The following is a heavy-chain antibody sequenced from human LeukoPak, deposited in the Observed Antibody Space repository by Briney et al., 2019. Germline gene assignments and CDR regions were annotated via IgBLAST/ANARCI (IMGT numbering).Heavy chain of an antibody. J-gene: IGHJ4*02. CDR2: ISSSGSTI. CDR3: ANPRTYDSSGYSHY. Sequence: GGSLRLSCAASGFTFSDYYMSWIRQAPGKGLEWVSYISSSGSTIYYADSVKGRFTISRDNSKNTLYLQMNSLRAEDTAVYYCANPRTYDSSGYSHYWGQGTLVTVSS. V-gene: IGHV3-11*01. D-gene: IGHD3-22*01. CDR1: GFTFSDYY.